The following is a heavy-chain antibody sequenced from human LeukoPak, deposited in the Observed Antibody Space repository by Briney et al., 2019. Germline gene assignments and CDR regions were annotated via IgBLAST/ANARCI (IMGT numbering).Heavy chain of an antibody. J-gene: IGHJ4*02. CDR1: GFTFSSYS. V-gene: IGHV3-21*06. Sequence: GGSLRLSCAASGFTFSSYSMNWVRQAPGKGLEWVSFISKTSSNIYYGGSVRGRFTISRDNAKNSIYLQMTSLRAEDTAVYYCVRGDGDLFDFWGQGTLVSVSS. CDR3: VRGDGDLFDF. D-gene: IGHD4-17*01. CDR2: ISKTSSNI.